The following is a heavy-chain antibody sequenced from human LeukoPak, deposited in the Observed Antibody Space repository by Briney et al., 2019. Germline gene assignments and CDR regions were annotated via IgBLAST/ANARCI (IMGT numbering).Heavy chain of an antibody. V-gene: IGHV4-4*07. CDR3: AGGYDYYDSSGYPTFNFDY. J-gene: IGHJ4*02. CDR2: IYTSGST. Sequence: SETLSLTCTVSGGSISSYYWSWIRQPAGKGLEWIGRIYTSGSTNYNPSLKSRVTISVDTSKNQFSLKLSSVTAADTAVYYCAGGYDYYDSSGYPTFNFDYWGQGTLVTVSS. CDR1: GGSISSYY. D-gene: IGHD3-22*01.